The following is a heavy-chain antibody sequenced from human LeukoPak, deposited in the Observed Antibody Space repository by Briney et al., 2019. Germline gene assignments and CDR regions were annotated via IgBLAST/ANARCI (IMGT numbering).Heavy chain of an antibody. J-gene: IGHJ4*02. Sequence: GGSLRLSCAASGFTFSSYSMNWVRQAPGKGLEWVSSISSSSSYIYYADSVKGRFTVSRDNAKNSLYLQMNSLRAEDTAVYYCARGLATPGADYWGQGTLVTVSS. CDR2: ISSSSSYI. CDR1: GFTFSSYS. D-gene: IGHD5-12*01. CDR3: ARGLATPGADY. V-gene: IGHV3-21*01.